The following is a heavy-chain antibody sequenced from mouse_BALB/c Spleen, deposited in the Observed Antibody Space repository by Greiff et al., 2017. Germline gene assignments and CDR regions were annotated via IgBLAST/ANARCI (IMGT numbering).Heavy chain of an antibody. V-gene: IGHV1-4*01. Sequence: VQLQQSGAELARPGASVKMSCKASGYTFTSYTMHWVKQRPGQGLEWIGYINPSSGYTNYNQKFKDKATLTADKSSSTAYMQLSSLTSEDSAVYYCARSEIYDGYFYWFAYWGQGTLVTVSA. CDR1: GYTFTSYT. D-gene: IGHD2-3*01. CDR3: ARSEIYDGYFYWFAY. CDR2: INPSSGYT. J-gene: IGHJ3*01.